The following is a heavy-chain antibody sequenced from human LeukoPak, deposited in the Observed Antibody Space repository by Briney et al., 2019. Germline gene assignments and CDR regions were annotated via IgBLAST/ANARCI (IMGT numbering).Heavy chain of an antibody. CDR1: GLTFSTYA. CDR3: ARGGSYLSAFDI. J-gene: IGHJ3*02. Sequence: PGGSLRLSCAASGLTFSTYAMSWVRQAPGKGLEWLSALSGRGRDTYYADSVKGRFTISRDNSKNTLYLQMNSLRAEDTAVYYCARGGSYLSAFDIWGQGTMVTVSS. V-gene: IGHV3-23*01. CDR2: LSGRGRDT. D-gene: IGHD1-26*01.